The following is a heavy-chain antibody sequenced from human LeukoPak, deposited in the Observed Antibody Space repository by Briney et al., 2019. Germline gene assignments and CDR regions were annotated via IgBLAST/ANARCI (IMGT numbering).Heavy chain of an antibody. J-gene: IGHJ4*02. CDR1: GFTFSGYW. CDR3: ARHLGTYSDH. D-gene: IGHD3-16*01. CDR2: INSDGSST. V-gene: IGHV3-74*01. Sequence: GGSLRLSCAASGFTFSGYWMYWVRQAPGKGLVWVSLINSDGSSTNYADSVKGRFTISRDNAKNTLYLQVNSLRADDSAVYYCARHLGTYSDHWGQGTLVTVSS.